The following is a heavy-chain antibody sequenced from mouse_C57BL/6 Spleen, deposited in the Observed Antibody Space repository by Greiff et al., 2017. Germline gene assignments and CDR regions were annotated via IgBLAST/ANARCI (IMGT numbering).Heavy chain of an antibody. Sequence: DVQLVESGGGLVQPKGSLKLSCAASGFSFNTYAMNWVRQAPGKGLEWVARIRSKSNNYATYYADSVKDRFTISRDDSESMLYLQMNNLKTEDTAMYYCVRQPTVSHWYFDVWGTGTTVTVSS. D-gene: IGHD6-2*01. CDR2: IRSKSNNYAT. J-gene: IGHJ1*03. CDR3: VRQPTVSHWYFDV. V-gene: IGHV10-1*01. CDR1: GFSFNTYA.